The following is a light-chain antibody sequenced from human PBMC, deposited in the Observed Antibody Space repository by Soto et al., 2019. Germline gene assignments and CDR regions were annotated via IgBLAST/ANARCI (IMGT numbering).Light chain of an antibody. CDR2: DAS. CDR1: QTVNNN. J-gene: IGKJ1*01. V-gene: IGKV3-15*01. CDR3: QQYNNWPWT. Sequence: EIVMTQSPATLSVSPGERATLSCRASQTVNNNLAWYQQKPGQAPRLLIYDASTRATGVPARFSGSGSGTEFTLTISTLQSEDFAVYYCQQYNNWPWTFGQGTKVDIK.